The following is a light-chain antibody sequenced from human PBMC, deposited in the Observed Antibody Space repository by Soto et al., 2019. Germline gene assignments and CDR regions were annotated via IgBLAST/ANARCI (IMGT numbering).Light chain of an antibody. CDR2: RAS. CDR3: QEYNSY. J-gene: IGKJ4*01. V-gene: IGKV1-5*03. CDR1: QNIDNW. Sequence: DIQMTQSPYTLSASVGDKVTVTCRASQNIDNWLAWYQQKPGKPPKLLIYRASSLETGVPSRFSGSGSGTEFTLTISNLQPDDSATYYCQEYNSYFGGGTKVEIK.